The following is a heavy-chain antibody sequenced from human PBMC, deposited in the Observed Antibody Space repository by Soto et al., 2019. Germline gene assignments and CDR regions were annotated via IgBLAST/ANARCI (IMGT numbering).Heavy chain of an antibody. CDR2: ISAHNGDT. Sequence: ASVKVSCKASGYTFTSYGFSWVRQAPGQGLEWMGWISAHNGDTIYAQKFQDRITMTTDTSTNTAYLELRSLKSGDPAVFSYARSSGTYPPSRYYYGLDVWGQGTTVTVSS. D-gene: IGHD1-26*01. CDR3: ARSSGTYPPSRYYYGLDV. J-gene: IGHJ6*02. CDR1: GYTFTSYG. V-gene: IGHV1-18*01.